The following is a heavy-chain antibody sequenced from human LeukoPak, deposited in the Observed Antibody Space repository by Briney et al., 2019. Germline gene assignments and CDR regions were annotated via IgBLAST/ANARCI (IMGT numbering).Heavy chain of an antibody. CDR3: ARDCGGGSCYGPYDAFDI. V-gene: IGHV3-23*01. CDR2: ISGSGAAT. D-gene: IGHD2-15*01. J-gene: IGHJ3*02. CDR1: GFTFSNYA. Sequence: PGGSLRLSCAASGFTFSNYAMNWVRQAPGKGLEWVSAISGSGAATFNADSVKGRFTISRDNSKNSLYLQMNSLRAEDTAVYYCARDCGGGSCYGPYDAFDIWGQGTMVTVSS.